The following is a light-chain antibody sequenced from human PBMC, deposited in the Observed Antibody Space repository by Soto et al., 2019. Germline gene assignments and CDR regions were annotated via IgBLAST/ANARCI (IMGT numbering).Light chain of an antibody. Sequence: QSVLTQPASVSGSPGQSITISCTGTSSDVGTYNYVSWYQHHPGKAPKLITYEVSNRPSGVSNRFSGSKSGSTASLTISGLQAEDEADYHCTSYTRDTALVFGTGTKVTVL. J-gene: IGLJ1*01. V-gene: IGLV2-14*01. CDR2: EVS. CDR1: SSDVGTYNY. CDR3: TSYTRDTALV.